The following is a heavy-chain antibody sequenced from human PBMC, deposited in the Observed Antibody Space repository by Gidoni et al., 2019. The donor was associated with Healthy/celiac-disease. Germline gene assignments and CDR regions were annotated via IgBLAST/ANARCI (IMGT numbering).Heavy chain of an antibody. CDR2: ISYDGSNK. Sequence: QVQLVESGGGVVQPGRSLRLSCAASGFTFSGYAMHWVRQAPGKGLEWVAVISYDGSNKYYADSVKGRFTISRDNSKNTLYLQMNSLRAEDTAVYYCASEIVGATTGAFDIWGQGTMVTVSS. J-gene: IGHJ3*02. D-gene: IGHD1-26*01. V-gene: IGHV3-30-3*01. CDR3: ASEIVGATTGAFDI. CDR1: GFTFSGYA.